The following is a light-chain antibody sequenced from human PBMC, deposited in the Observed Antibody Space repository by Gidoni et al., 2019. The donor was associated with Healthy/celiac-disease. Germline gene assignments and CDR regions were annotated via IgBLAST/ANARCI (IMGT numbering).Light chain of an antibody. J-gene: IGKJ2*01. V-gene: IGKV3-20*01. Sequence: VLTQSPGTLSLSPGESATLSCRASQSVSSSYLAWYQQKPGQAPRLLIYGASSRGTGIPDRFSGSGSGTDFTLTISRLEPEDLAVYYWQQYGSPPRMYTFGQGTKLEIK. CDR2: GAS. CDR1: QSVSSSY. CDR3: QQYGSPPRMYT.